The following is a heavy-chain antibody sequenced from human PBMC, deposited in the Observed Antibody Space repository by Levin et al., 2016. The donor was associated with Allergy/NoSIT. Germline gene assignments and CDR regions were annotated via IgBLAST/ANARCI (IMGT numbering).Heavy chain of an antibody. V-gene: IGHV4-61*01. Sequence: SETLSLTCTVSGGSVSSGSYYWSWIRQPPGKGLEWIGYIYYSGSTNYNPSLKSRVTISVDTSKNQFSLKLSSVTAADTAVYYCARSLPYYGSGSYYNVLDYWGQGTLVTVSS. CDR1: GGSVSSGSYY. CDR2: IYYSGST. CDR3: ARSLPYYGSGSYYNVLDY. D-gene: IGHD3-10*01. J-gene: IGHJ4*02.